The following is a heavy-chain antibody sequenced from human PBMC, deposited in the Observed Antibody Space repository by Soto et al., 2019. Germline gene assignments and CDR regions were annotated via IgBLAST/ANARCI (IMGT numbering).Heavy chain of an antibody. CDR3: ARGTNWNTLNWFDP. D-gene: IGHD1-20*01. J-gene: IGHJ5*02. V-gene: IGHV3-21*01. Sequence: GGSLRLSCAASGFTFSSYSMNWVRQAPGKGLEWVSSISSSSSYIYYADSVKGRFTISRDNAKNSLYLQMNSLRAEDTAVYYCARGTNWNTLNWFDPWGQGTLVTVSS. CDR1: GFTFSSYS. CDR2: ISSSSSYI.